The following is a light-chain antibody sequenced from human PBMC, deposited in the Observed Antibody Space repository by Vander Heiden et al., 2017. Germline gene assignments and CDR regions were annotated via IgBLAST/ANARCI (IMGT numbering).Light chain of an antibody. CDR2: EDN. CDR3: QAWDSRTGAL. J-gene: IGLJ2*01. V-gene: IGLV3-1*01. CDR1: KLGDKY. Sequence: SYELTQPPSVLVSSGRPATITCSGDKLGDKYVSWYRQNPGQSPVLVMYEDNMRPSGIPERFSGSNSGNTASLTISGTQTVDEADYYCQAWDSRTGALFGGGTKLTVL.